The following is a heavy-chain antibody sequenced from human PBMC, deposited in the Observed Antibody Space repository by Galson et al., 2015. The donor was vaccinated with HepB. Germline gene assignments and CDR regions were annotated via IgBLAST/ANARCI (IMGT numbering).Heavy chain of an antibody. D-gene: IGHD1-1*01. Sequence: CKAAGGTFSNYAISWVRQAPGQGLEWMGRIIPILGVADYAQKFQGRVTITADKSTSTAYMEVSSLRSEDTAMYYCARGPREQLERLDYWGQGTLVTVSS. CDR2: IIPILGVA. V-gene: IGHV1-69*04. CDR1: GGTFSNYA. J-gene: IGHJ4*02. CDR3: ARGPREQLERLDY.